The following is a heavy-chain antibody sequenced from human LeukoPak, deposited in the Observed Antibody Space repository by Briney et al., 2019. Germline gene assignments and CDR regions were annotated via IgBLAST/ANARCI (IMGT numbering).Heavy chain of an antibody. D-gene: IGHD1-7*01. Sequence: ASVKVSCKASGYTFTGYYMHWVRQAPGQGLEWMGWINPNSGGTNYAQKFQGRVTMTRDTSISTAYMELSRLRSDDTAVYYCARDPEITGTTRWFDPWGQGTLVTVSS. CDR2: INPNSGGT. J-gene: IGHJ5*02. V-gene: IGHV1-2*02. CDR3: ARDPEITGTTRWFDP. CDR1: GYTFTGYY.